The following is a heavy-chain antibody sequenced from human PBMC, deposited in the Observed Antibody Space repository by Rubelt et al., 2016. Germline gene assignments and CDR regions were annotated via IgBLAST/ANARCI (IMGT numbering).Heavy chain of an antibody. CDR1: GYTFTTYG. V-gene: IGHV1-18*01. J-gene: IGHJ5*02. D-gene: IGHD2-2*01. CDR2: IRTYNGNT. CDR3: ARGYCSSANCLFNWFDP. Sequence: QLQLVQSGAEVKKPGASVKVSCKASGYTFTTYGISWVRQAPGQGLEWMGWIRTYNGNTTYAQKLQGRVTMTTDTSTSTAYMELRSLRSDDTAMYFCARGYCSSANCLFNWFDPWGQGTLVTVSS.